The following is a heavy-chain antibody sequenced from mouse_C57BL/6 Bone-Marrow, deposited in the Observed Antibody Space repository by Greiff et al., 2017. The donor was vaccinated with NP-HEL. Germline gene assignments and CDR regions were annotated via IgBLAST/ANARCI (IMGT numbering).Heavy chain of an antibody. CDR1: GFSLTSYA. J-gene: IGHJ3*01. V-gene: IGHV2-9-1*01. Sequence: VMLVESGPGLVAPSQSLSITCTVSGFSLTSYAISWVRQPPGKGLEWLGVIWTGGGTNYNSALKSRLSISKDNSKSQVFLKMNSLQTDDTARYYCASLNYGYAWFAYWGQGTLVTVSA. CDR3: ASLNYGYAWFAY. CDR2: IWTGGGT. D-gene: IGHD2-2*01.